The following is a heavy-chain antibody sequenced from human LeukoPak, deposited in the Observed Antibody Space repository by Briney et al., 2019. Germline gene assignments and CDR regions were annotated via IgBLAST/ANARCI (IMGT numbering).Heavy chain of an antibody. V-gene: IGHV4-4*02. CDR3: ARSRSVKIFGVVIMGGVYFDY. J-gene: IGHJ4*02. CDR1: GGSISSSNW. CDR2: IYHSGST. D-gene: IGHD3-3*01. Sequence: SGTLSLTCAVSGGSISSSNWWSWVRQPPGKGLKWIGEIYHSGSTNYNPSLKSRVTISGDKSKNQFSLKLSSVTAADTAVYYCARSRSVKIFGVVIMGGVYFDYWGQGTLVTVSS.